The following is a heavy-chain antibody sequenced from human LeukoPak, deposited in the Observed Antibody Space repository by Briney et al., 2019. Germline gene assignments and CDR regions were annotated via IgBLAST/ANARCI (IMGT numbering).Heavy chain of an antibody. V-gene: IGHV4-4*07. D-gene: IGHD6-13*01. CDR2: MYISGST. CDR1: GGSISSYY. Sequence: SETLSLTCSVSGGSISSYYWSWIRQPAGKGLEWIGRMYISGSTNYNPSLKSRVTISVDTSKDQFSLKLSSVTAADTAVYYCARSITSSWYGDFQHWGQGTLVTVSS. J-gene: IGHJ1*01. CDR3: ARSITSSWYGDFQH.